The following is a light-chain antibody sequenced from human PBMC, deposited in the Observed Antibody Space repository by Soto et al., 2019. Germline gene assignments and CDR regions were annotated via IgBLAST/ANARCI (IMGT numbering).Light chain of an antibody. V-gene: IGLV1-44*01. Sequence: VLTQPPSASGTPGQRVTISCSGSSSNIGRNNVNWYQQVPGTAPKLLIYSNDQRPSGVPDRFSGSKSGTSASLAISGLQSEDEADYYCTAWDDSLNGAVFGGGTQLTVL. CDR2: SND. CDR3: TAWDDSLNGAV. J-gene: IGLJ7*01. CDR1: SSNIGRNN.